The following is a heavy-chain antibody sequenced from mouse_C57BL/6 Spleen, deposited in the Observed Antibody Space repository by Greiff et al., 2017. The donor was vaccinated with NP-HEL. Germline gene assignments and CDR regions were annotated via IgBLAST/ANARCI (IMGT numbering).Heavy chain of an antibody. CDR3: ARDHNWDRVSFAY. Sequence: DVQLQESGPGLVKPSQSLSLTCSVTGYSITRGYYWNWIRQFPGNKLEWMGYISYDGSNNYNPSLKNRISITCDTSKNQFFLKLNSVTTEDTATYYCARDHNWDRVSFAYWGQGTLVTVSA. CDR1: GYSITRGYY. D-gene: IGHD4-1*01. J-gene: IGHJ3*01. V-gene: IGHV3-6*01. CDR2: ISYDGSN.